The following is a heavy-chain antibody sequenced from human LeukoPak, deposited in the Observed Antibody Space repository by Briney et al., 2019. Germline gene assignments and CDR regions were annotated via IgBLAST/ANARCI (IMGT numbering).Heavy chain of an antibody. CDR3: ARYASSGYYRYYFDY. D-gene: IGHD3-22*01. V-gene: IGHV4-39*01. Sequence: SETLSLTCTVSGGSISSSSYSWGWIRQPPGKGLEWIGTIYYSGSTYYNPSLKSRVTISEDTSKNQFSLNLSAVTAADTAVYYCARYASSGYYRYYFDYWGRGTLVTVSS. CDR1: GGSISSSSYS. J-gene: IGHJ4*02. CDR2: IYYSGST.